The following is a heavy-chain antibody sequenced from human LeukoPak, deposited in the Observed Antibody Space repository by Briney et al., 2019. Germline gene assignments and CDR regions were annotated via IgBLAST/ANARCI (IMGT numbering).Heavy chain of an antibody. CDR3: AREGGHYDYVWGSYRRDAFGI. J-gene: IGHJ3*02. V-gene: IGHV3-7*01. CDR2: IKQDGSEK. CDR1: GFTFSSYW. Sequence: GGSLRLSCAASGFTFSSYWMSWVRQAPGKGLEWVANIKQDGSEKYYVDSVKGRFTISRDNAKNSLYLQMNSLRAEDTAVYYCAREGGHYDYVWGSYRRDAFGIWGQGTMVTVSS. D-gene: IGHD3-16*02.